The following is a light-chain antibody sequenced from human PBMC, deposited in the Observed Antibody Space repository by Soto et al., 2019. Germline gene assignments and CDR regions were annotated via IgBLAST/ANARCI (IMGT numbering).Light chain of an antibody. V-gene: IGLV2-23*02. CDR2: EVS. CDR3: CSYAGSSTSLVV. Sequence: QSALTQPASVSGSPGQSITISCTGTSSDVGSYNLVSWYQQHPGKAPKLMIYEVSKRPSGVSNRFSGSKSGNTASLTISGLQAEDEAAYYCCSYAGSSTSLVVFGGGTKLTVL. J-gene: IGLJ2*01. CDR1: SSDVGSYNL.